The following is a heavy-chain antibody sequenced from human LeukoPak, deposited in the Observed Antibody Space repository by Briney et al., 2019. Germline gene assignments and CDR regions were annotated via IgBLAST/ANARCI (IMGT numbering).Heavy chain of an antibody. CDR2: IKSKTDGGTT. V-gene: IGHV3-15*01. CDR3: TALWGFAFDI. D-gene: IGHD7-27*01. J-gene: IGHJ3*02. Sequence: GGSLRLSCAASGFTFSNAWMSWVSQAPGKGLEWVGRIKSKTDGGTTDYAAPVKGRFTISRDDSKNTLYLHMSSLKTEDTAVYYCTALWGFAFDIWGQGTLVTVFS. CDR1: GFTFSNAW.